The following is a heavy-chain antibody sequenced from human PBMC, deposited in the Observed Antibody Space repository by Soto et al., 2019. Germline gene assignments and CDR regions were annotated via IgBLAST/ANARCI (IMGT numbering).Heavy chain of an antibody. V-gene: IGHV3-49*03. CDR1: GFTFGDYA. Sequence: PGGSLRLSCTASGFTFGDYAMSWFRQAPGKGLEWVGFIRSKAYGGTTEYAASVKGRFTISRDDSKSIAYLQMNSLKTEDTAVYYCTRDSPHPERWLQLRYYFDYWGQGTLVTVSS. CDR3: TRDSPHPERWLQLRYYFDY. CDR2: IRSKAYGGTT. J-gene: IGHJ4*02. D-gene: IGHD5-12*01.